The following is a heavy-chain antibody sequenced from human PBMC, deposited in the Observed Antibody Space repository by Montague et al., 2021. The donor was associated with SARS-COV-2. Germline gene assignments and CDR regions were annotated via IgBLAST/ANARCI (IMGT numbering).Heavy chain of an antibody. Sequence: TLSLTCTVSGGSISSGGYYWSWIRQHPGKGLEWIGYIYYSGSTYYNPSLKSRVTISVDTPKNQFSLKLSSVTAADTAVYYCARGGTIFGVVTFPFDYWGQGTLVTVSS. CDR3: ARGGTIFGVVTFPFDY. V-gene: IGHV4-31*03. J-gene: IGHJ4*02. CDR2: IYYSGST. CDR1: GGSISSGGYY. D-gene: IGHD3-3*01.